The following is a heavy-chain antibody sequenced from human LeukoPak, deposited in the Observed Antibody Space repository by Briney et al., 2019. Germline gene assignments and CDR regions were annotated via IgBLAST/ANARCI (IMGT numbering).Heavy chain of an antibody. J-gene: IGHJ4*02. CDR3: ARDSLYYYDSSGYKDDY. Sequence: PGGSLRLSCAASGFTFSSYSMNWVRQAPGKGLEWVSYISSSSSTIYYADSVKGRFTISRDNAKNSLYLQMNSLRAEDTAVYYCARDSLYYYDSSGYKDDYWGQGTLVTVSS. CDR1: GFTFSSYS. CDR2: ISSSSSTI. V-gene: IGHV3-48*01. D-gene: IGHD3-22*01.